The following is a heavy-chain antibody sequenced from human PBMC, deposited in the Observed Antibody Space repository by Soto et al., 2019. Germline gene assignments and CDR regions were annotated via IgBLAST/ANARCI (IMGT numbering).Heavy chain of an antibody. CDR2: INWNGGST. D-gene: IGHD2-21*02. J-gene: IGHJ6*02. Sequence: AGGSLRLSCAASGFTYSTYTMSWVRQAPGKGLEWVSGINWNGGSTGYADSVKGRFTISRDSAKNSLYLQMNSLRAEDTALYYCARSPLAYCGGDCNPFNYYYYSGMDVWGQGTTVTVSS. V-gene: IGHV3-20*04. CDR3: ARSPLAYCGGDCNPFNYYYYSGMDV. CDR1: GFTYSTYT.